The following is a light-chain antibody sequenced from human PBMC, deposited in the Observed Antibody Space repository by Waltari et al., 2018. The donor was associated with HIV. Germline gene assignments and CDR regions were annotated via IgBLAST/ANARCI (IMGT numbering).Light chain of an antibody. Sequence: QSALTQPASVSGSPGQSITISCTGTSSDIGSYNYVSWYRQYPGKAPKLMIYEVSNRPSGVSNRFSGSKSGNTASLTISGLQAEDEADYYCNSFTNNNTLDVFGTGTKVTVL. CDR3: NSFTNNNTLDV. CDR1: SSDIGSYNY. CDR2: EVS. V-gene: IGLV2-14*01. J-gene: IGLJ1*01.